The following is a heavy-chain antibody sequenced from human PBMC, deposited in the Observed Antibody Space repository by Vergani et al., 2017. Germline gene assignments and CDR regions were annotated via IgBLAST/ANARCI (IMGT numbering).Heavy chain of an antibody. CDR3: ARDPGVEVVPAAPYYYYYYGMDV. D-gene: IGHD2-2*01. Sequence: QVQLVQSGAEVKKPGASVKVSCKASGYTFTSHGISWVRQAPGQGLEWMGWISAYNGNTNYAQKLQGRVTMTTDTSTSTAYMELRSLRSDDTAVYYCARDPGVEVVPAAPYYYYYYGMDVWDRRTAIVVS. J-gene: IGHJ6*02. CDR2: ISAYNGNT. CDR1: GYTFTSHG. V-gene: IGHV1-18*04.